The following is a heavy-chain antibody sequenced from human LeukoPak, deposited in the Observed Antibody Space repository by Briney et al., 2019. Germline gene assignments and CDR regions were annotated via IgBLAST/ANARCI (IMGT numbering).Heavy chain of an antibody. CDR2: IIPIFGTA. J-gene: IGHJ6*03. CDR3: ARALGVVASGAYYYYYYYMDV. Sequence: ASVKVSCKASGGTFSSYAISWVRQAPGQGLEWMGGIIPIFGTANYAQKFQGRVTITTDESTSTAYMGLSSLRSEDTAVYYCARALGVVASGAYYYYYYYMDVWGKGTTVTVSS. V-gene: IGHV1-69*05. CDR1: GGTFSSYA. D-gene: IGHD2-2*01.